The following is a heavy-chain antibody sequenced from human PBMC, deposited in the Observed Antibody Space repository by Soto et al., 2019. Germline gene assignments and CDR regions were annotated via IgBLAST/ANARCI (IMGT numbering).Heavy chain of an antibody. Sequence: SVKVSCKASGGTFSSYAISWVRRAPGQGLEWMGGIIPIFGTANYAQKFQGRVTITADKSTSTAYMELSSLRSEDTAVYYCARGYCSGGSCYSLPYYYYGMDVWGQGTTVTVSS. V-gene: IGHV1-69*06. CDR2: IIPIFGTA. J-gene: IGHJ6*02. CDR1: GGTFSSYA. D-gene: IGHD2-15*01. CDR3: ARGYCSGGSCYSLPYYYYGMDV.